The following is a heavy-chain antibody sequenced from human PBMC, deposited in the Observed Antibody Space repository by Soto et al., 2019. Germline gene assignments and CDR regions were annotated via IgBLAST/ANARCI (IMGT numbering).Heavy chain of an antibody. J-gene: IGHJ4*02. CDR1: GGSISSGGYS. CDR3: ARELMVAAPFFDY. Sequence: PSETLSLTCAVSGGSISSGGYSWSWIRQPPGKGLEWIGYIYHSGSTYYNPSLKSRVTISVDTSKNQFSLKLSSVTAADTAVYYCARELMVAAPFFDYWGQGTLVTVSS. D-gene: IGHD2-15*01. V-gene: IGHV4-30-2*01. CDR2: IYHSGST.